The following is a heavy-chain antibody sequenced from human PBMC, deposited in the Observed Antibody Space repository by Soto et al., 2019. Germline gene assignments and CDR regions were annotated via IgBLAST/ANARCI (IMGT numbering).Heavy chain of an antibody. CDR2: ISGSGGST. CDR1: GFTFSSYA. CDR3: AKENGYSSSWFEFYY. V-gene: IGHV3-23*01. D-gene: IGHD6-13*01. J-gene: IGHJ4*02. Sequence: EVQLLESGGGLVQPGGSLRLSCAASGFTFSSYAMSWVRQAPGKGLEWVSAISGSGGSTYYADTVKGRFTISRDNSKTTLYLQMNSLRAEDTAVYYCAKENGYSSSWFEFYYWGQGTLVTVSS.